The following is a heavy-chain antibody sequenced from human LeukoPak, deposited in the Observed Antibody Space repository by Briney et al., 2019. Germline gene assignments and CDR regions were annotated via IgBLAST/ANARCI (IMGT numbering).Heavy chain of an antibody. CDR3: AKTQAAVGKAWFDP. CDR1: GFTFSSYG. J-gene: IGHJ5*02. CDR2: IGGSGGST. D-gene: IGHD6-13*01. V-gene: IGHV3-23*01. Sequence: GGSLRLSCAASGFTFSSYGMSWVRQAPGKGLEWVSAIGGSGGSTYYADSVKGRFTISRDNSKNTLYLQMNSLRAEDMAVYYCAKTQAAVGKAWFDPWGQGTLVTVSS.